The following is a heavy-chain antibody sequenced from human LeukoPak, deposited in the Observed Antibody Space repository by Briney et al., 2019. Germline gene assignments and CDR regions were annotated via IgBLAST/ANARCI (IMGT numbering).Heavy chain of an antibody. Sequence: PETLSLTCAAYGGSFSGYYWSWIRQPPGKGLEWIGEINHSGSTNYNPSLKSRVTISVDTSKNQFSLKLSSVAAADTAVYYCARGRSWEDTAMVTAGGGHDYWGQGTLVTVSS. CDR1: GGSFSGYY. CDR3: ARGRSWEDTAMVTAGGGHDY. CDR2: INHSGST. D-gene: IGHD5-18*01. J-gene: IGHJ4*02. V-gene: IGHV4-34*01.